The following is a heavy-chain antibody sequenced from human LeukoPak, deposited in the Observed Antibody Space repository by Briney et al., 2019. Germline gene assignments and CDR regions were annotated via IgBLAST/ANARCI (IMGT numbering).Heavy chain of an antibody. CDR1: GFTFSSYA. D-gene: IGHD4-23*01. J-gene: IGHJ4*02. CDR2: ISYNGINE. Sequence: GGSLRLSCAASGFTFSSYAMNWVRQAPGMGLGWMAVISYNGINEYYADSVKGRFTISRDNSKNTLYLQMNSLRAEDTAVYYCAKTGGNTEGWGQGTLVTVSS. CDR3: AKTGGNTEG. V-gene: IGHV3-30*18.